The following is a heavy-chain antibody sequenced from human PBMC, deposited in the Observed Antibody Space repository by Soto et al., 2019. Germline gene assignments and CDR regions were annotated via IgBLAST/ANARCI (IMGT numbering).Heavy chain of an antibody. J-gene: IGHJ6*02. D-gene: IGHD6-6*01. V-gene: IGHV2-5*02. CDR2: IYWDDDK. Sequence: SGPTLVNPTQTLTLTCTFSGFSLSTSGVGVGWIRQPPGKALEWLALIYWDDDKRYSPSLKSRLTITKDTSKNQVVLTMTNMDPVDTATYYCAHRHQDSSSSPYYYYGMDVWGQGTTVTVSS. CDR1: GFSLSTSGVG. CDR3: AHRHQDSSSSPYYYYGMDV.